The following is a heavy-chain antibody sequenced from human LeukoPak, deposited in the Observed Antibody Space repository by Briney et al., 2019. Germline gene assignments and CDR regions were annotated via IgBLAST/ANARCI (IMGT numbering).Heavy chain of an antibody. Sequence: GSLRLSCAASGFTFSNYDMHWVRQATGKGLEWVSAFHTAGDTHYSGSVKGRFATSRENAKNSFYLQMNNLRAGDTAVYYCARGSCSSSSCYERLNGLDVWGQGTPVTVSS. CDR2: FHTAGDT. CDR3: ARGSCSSSSCYERLNGLDV. CDR1: GFTFSNYD. V-gene: IGHV3-13*01. D-gene: IGHD2-2*01. J-gene: IGHJ6*02.